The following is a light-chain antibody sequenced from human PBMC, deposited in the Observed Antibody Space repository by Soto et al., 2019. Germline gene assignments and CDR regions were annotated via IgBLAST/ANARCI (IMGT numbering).Light chain of an antibody. V-gene: IGLV2-8*01. Sequence: SALTQPPSASGSPGQSLTISCTGTSSDVGFYNFVSWYQQRPGKAPKLVIYEVTKRPSGVPDRFSGSKSGSTASLTVSGLQADDEAEYYCASYAGTRLFVFGSGTKVPVL. CDR2: EVT. J-gene: IGLJ1*01. CDR1: SSDVGFYNF. CDR3: ASYAGTRLFV.